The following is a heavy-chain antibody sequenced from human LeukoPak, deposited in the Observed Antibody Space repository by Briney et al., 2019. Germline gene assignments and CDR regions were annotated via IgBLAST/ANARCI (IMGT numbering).Heavy chain of an antibody. CDR1: GGSFSGYY. CDR3: ARGGDWNDLVY. Sequence: PSETLSLTCALYGGSFSGYYWSWIRQPPGKGLEWIGEINHSGSTNYNPSLKSRVTISVDTSKNQFSLKSSSVTAADTAVYYCARGGDWNDLVYWGEGTLVTVSS. V-gene: IGHV4-34*01. J-gene: IGHJ4*02. CDR2: INHSGST. D-gene: IGHD1-1*01.